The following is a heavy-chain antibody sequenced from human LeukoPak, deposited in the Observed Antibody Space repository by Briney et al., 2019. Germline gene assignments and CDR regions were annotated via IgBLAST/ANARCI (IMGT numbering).Heavy chain of an antibody. CDR1: GFTFTSYW. D-gene: IGHD6-19*01. CDR3: ARENSGWYFLDY. V-gene: IGHV3-74*01. Sequence: GGSLRLSCAASGFTFTSYWMHWVRQAPGKGLVWVSRINSDGSSTNYADSVKGRFTISRDNAKNTLYLQKNSLRAEDTAVYYCARENSGWYFLDYWGQGTLVTVSS. J-gene: IGHJ4*02. CDR2: INSDGSST.